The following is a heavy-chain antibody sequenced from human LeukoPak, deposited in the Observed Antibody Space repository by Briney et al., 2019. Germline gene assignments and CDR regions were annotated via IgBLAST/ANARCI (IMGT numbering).Heavy chain of an antibody. J-gene: IGHJ4*02. V-gene: IGHV3-74*01. CDR2: INMDGSST. D-gene: IGHD1-26*01. Sequence: GESLRLSCAASGFTFSTYWMHWVRQVPGKGLVWVSRINMDGSSTNYADSVKGRFTVSRDNAKNTLYLQMNTLRVEDTAVYYCAKDRTQYSGSYPLWYFDYWGQGTLVTVSS. CDR1: GFTFSTYW. CDR3: AKDRTQYSGSYPLWYFDY.